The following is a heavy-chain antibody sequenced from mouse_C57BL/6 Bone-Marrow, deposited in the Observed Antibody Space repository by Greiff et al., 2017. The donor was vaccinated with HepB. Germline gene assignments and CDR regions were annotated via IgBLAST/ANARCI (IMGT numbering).Heavy chain of an antibody. J-gene: IGHJ1*03. CDR1: GYTFTDYE. CDR2: IDPETGGT. CDR3: TGYFSYWYFDV. V-gene: IGHV1-15*01. D-gene: IGHD2-3*01. Sequence: VQLQQSGAELVRPGASVTLSCKASGYTFTDYEMHWVKQTPVHGLEWIGAIDPETGGTAYNQKFKGKAILTADKSSSTAYMELRSLTSEDSAVYYCTGYFSYWYFDVWGTGTTVTVSS.